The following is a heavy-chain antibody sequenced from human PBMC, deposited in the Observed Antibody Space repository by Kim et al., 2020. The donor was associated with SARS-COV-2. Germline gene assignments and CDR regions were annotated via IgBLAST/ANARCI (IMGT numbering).Heavy chain of an antibody. CDR3: TTDFGRRRIAAAGDDAFDI. CDR1: GFTFSNAW. CDR2: IKSKTDGGTT. V-gene: IGHV3-15*01. J-gene: IGHJ3*02. Sequence: GGSLRLSCAASGFTFSNAWMSWVRQAPGKGLEWVGRIKSKTDGGTTDYAAPVKGRFTISRDDSKNTLYLQMNSLKTEDTAVYYCTTDFGRRRIAAAGDDAFDIWGQGTMVTVSS. D-gene: IGHD6-13*01.